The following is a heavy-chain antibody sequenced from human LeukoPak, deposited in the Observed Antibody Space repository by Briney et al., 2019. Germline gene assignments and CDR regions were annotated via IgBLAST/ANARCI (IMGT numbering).Heavy chain of an antibody. Sequence: PGGSLRLSCAASGFTFSRYGISWVRQAPGKGLEWVSAISGSGGSTYYADSVNGRVTISRDNSKNTLYLQINSLRAEDTAVYYCAKDHLPGIVVADRDYWGQGTLVTVSS. V-gene: IGHV3-23*01. CDR3: AKDHLPGIVVADRDY. D-gene: IGHD6-19*01. CDR1: GFTFSRYG. J-gene: IGHJ4*02. CDR2: ISGSGGST.